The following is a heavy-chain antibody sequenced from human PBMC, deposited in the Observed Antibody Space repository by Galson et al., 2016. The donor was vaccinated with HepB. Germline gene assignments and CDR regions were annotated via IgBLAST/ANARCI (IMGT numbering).Heavy chain of an antibody. CDR2: IGTSGDT. Sequence: SLRLSCAASGFTFSSYDMHWVRQATGKGLEWVSAIGTSGDTYYPGSVKGRFTISRENAKNSLYLQMNTLRAGDTAVCYCARSGGYSGYFGMDVWGQGTTVTVSS. CDR3: ARSGGYSGYFGMDV. J-gene: IGHJ6*02. CDR1: GFTFSSYD. V-gene: IGHV3-13*01. D-gene: IGHD4-23*01.